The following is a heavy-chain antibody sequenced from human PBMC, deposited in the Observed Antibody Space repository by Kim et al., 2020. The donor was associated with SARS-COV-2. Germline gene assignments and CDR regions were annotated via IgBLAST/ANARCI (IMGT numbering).Heavy chain of an antibody. V-gene: IGHV3-11*06. CDR1: GFTFSNYY. CDR2: ITSTSSYA. CDR3: ARNAAPDY. J-gene: IGHJ4*02. Sequence: GGSLRLSCAASGFTFSNYYMSWIRQAPGKGLEWISYITSTSSYANYADSVKGRFTISRDNAKNSLYLRMNSLRAEDTAVYYCARNAAPDYWGQGTLVTVS. D-gene: IGHD6-25*01.